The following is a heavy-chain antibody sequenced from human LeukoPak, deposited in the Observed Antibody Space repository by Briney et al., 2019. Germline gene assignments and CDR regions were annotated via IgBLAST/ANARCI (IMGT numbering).Heavy chain of an antibody. D-gene: IGHD3-22*01. Sequence: SETLSLTCAVYGGSFSGYYWSWIRQPPGKGLEWIGEINHSGSTNYNPSLKSRVTISVDTSKDQSSLKLSSVTAADTAVYYCARGGAKYCYDSSGYYYAEDWGQGTLVTVSS. CDR2: INHSGST. V-gene: IGHV4-34*01. CDR1: GGSFSGYY. J-gene: IGHJ4*02. CDR3: ARGGAKYCYDSSGYYYAED.